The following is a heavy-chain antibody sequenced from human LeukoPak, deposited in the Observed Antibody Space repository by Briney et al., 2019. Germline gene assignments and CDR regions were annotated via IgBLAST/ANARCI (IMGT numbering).Heavy chain of an antibody. Sequence: PGGSLRLSCAASGFTFSSYSMNWVRQAPGKGLEWVSSISSSSSYIYYADSVKGRFTISRDNAKNSLYLQMNSLRAEDTAVYYCARDYAVGITGTGHGYWGQGTLVTVSS. D-gene: IGHD1-7*01. CDR3: ARDYAVGITGTGHGY. V-gene: IGHV3-21*01. CDR2: ISSSSSYI. J-gene: IGHJ4*02. CDR1: GFTFSSYS.